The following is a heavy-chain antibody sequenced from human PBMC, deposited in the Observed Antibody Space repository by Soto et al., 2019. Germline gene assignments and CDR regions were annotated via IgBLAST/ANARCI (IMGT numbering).Heavy chain of an antibody. CDR3: SRVDPGETSPFDH. Sequence: GASVKVSCKASGYIFTSYDLHWVRQAPGRGLEWMGWINPFDGSRMFAQSFQGRVTFTRDTSTSTVYMELSGLRSDDTAVYYCSRVDPGETSPFDHWG. CDR2: INPFDGSR. J-gene: IGHJ4*01. CDR1: GYIFTSYD. V-gene: IGHV1-46*03. D-gene: IGHD3-10*01.